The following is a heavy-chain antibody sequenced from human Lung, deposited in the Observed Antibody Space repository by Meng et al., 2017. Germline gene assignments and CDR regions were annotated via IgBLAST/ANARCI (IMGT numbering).Heavy chain of an antibody. V-gene: IGHV4-59*01. Sequence: SETLSLTCTVSDDSISSYYWNWIRQPPGKGLEWIGFIYHNGDTNYNPSLKSRVTISVDTSKNQFSLKLVSVTAADPAVYYGARGGRVIHPYYFDNWGQGTMVTVSS. CDR3: ARGGRVIHPYYFDN. J-gene: IGHJ4*02. CDR2: IYHNGDT. D-gene: IGHD3-16*01. CDR1: DDSISSYY.